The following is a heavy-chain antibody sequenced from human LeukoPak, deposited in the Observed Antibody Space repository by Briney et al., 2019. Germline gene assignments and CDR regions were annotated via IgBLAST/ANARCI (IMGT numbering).Heavy chain of an antibody. Sequence: GGSLRLSCAASGFTFSHYSMNWVRQAPGKGLEWVSVIYIGGSTYYADSVKGRFTISRDISKNTLYLQMNSLRAEDTAMYYCARLGFVVPAVIFDYWGQGTLVTVSS. D-gene: IGHD2-2*02. CDR3: ARLGFVVPAVIFDY. CDR1: GFTFSHYS. J-gene: IGHJ4*02. V-gene: IGHV3-53*01. CDR2: IYIGGST.